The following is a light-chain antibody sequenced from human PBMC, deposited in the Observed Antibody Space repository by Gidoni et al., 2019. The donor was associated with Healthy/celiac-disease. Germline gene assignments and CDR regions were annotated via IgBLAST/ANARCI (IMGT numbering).Light chain of an antibody. CDR1: QSVSSSY. Sequence: EILFTQSPGTLSLSPGERATISCRASQSVSSSYLAWYQQKPGQAPRLLIYGASSRATGIPDRFSGSGSGTDFTLTISRLEPEDFAVYYCQQYGSSPYTFGQGTKLEIK. CDR3: QQYGSSPYT. CDR2: GAS. V-gene: IGKV3-20*01. J-gene: IGKJ2*01.